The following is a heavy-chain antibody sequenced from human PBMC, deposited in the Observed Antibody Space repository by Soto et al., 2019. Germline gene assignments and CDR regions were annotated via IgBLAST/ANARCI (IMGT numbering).Heavy chain of an antibody. D-gene: IGHD3-10*01. V-gene: IGHV1-2*04. Sequence: ASVKVSCKASGYTFTGYYMHWVRQAPGQGLEWMGWINPNSGGTNYAQKFQGWVTMTRDTSTSTAYMELRSLRSDDTAVYYCAREEFLWFGELLTNLLSPCGQGSLVTVSS. CDR3: AREEFLWFGELLTNLLSP. J-gene: IGHJ1*01. CDR1: GYTFTGYY. CDR2: INPNSGGT.